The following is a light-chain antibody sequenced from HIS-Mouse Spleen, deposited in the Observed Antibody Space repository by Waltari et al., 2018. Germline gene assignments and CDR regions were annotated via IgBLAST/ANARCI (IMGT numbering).Light chain of an antibody. J-gene: IGLJ2*01. CDR1: AYPKKY. V-gene: IGLV3-10*01. CDR3: YSTDSSGNHRV. CDR2: EDS. Sequence: SYELTQPPSVSVSPGQTTRITCSGDAYPKKYAYLYQLKSGQAPVLVIYEDSKRPSGIPERFSGSSSGTMATLTISGAQVEDEADYYCYSTDSSGNHRVFGGGTKLTVL.